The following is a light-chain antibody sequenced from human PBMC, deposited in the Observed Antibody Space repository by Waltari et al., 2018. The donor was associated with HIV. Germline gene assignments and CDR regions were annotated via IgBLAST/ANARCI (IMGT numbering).Light chain of an antibody. CDR3: AAWEDSLNGPIWV. V-gene: IGLV1-44*01. CDR2: SNN. J-gene: IGLJ3*02. Sequence: QSVLTQPPSASGTPGQRVTISCSGSSSNIGSYTVNWYQQIPGPAPKLLIFSNNHRPSGVPDRFSGSKSGTSASLAISGLHSDDEADYFCAAWEDSLNGPIWVFGGGTKLTVL. CDR1: SSNIGSYT.